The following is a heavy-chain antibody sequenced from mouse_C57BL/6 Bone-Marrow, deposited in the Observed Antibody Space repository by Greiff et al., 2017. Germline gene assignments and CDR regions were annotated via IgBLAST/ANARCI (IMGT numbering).Heavy chain of an antibody. CDR2: ISYDGSN. CDR1: GYSITSGYY. Sequence: DVKLQESGPGLVKPSQSLSLSCSVTGYSITSGYYWNWIRQFPGNKLEWMGYISYDGSNNYNPSLKNRISITRDTSKNQFFLKLNSVTTEDTATYYCAGGGWLLPLYAMDYWGQGTSVTVSS. J-gene: IGHJ4*01. D-gene: IGHD2-3*01. CDR3: AGGGWLLPLYAMDY. V-gene: IGHV3-6*01.